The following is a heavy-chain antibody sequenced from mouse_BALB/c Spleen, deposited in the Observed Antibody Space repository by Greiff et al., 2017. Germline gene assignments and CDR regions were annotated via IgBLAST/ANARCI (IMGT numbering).Heavy chain of an antibody. V-gene: IGHV2-9*02. CDR3: ARDQEDYEWYFDV. J-gene: IGHJ1*01. Sequence: VMLVESGPGLVAPSQSLSITCTVSGFSLTSYGVHWVRQPPGKGLEWLGVMWAGGSTNYNSALMSRLSISKDNSKSQVFLKMNSLQTDDTAMYYCARDQEDYEWYFDVWGAGTTVTVSS. CDR1: GFSLTSYG. CDR2: MWAGGST. D-gene: IGHD2-4*01.